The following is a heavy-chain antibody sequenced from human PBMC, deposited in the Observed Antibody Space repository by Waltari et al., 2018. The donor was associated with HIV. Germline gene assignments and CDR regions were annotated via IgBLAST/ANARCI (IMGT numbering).Heavy chain of an antibody. J-gene: IGHJ6*02. CDR3: ARERATVSEGAYGMDV. CDR1: GFIVSSNY. D-gene: IGHD4-17*01. Sequence: EMQLVESGGGLIQWGGSLRLSCEASGFIVSSNYMSWVRQAPGKGVKWFAVSDRDGSKYYAESVKDRLTGSRDNAKNTLFLQMNSLGAEDTAVYYCARERATVSEGAYGMDVWGQGATVTVSS. CDR2: SDRDGSK. V-gene: IGHV3-53*01.